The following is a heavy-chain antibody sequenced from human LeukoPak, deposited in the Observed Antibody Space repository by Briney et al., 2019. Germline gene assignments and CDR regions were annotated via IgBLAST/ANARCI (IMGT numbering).Heavy chain of an antibody. D-gene: IGHD5-12*01. CDR1: GYSISSGDYY. V-gene: IGHV4-30-4*08. CDR3: ARDLVAGDAFDI. CDR2: IYYSGST. Sequence: NSSETLSLTCAVSGYSISSGDYYWSWIRQPPGKGLEWIGYIYYSGSTYYNPSLKSRVSISVDTSKNQFSLKLSSVTAADTAVYYCARDLVAGDAFDIWGQGTMVTVSS. J-gene: IGHJ3*02.